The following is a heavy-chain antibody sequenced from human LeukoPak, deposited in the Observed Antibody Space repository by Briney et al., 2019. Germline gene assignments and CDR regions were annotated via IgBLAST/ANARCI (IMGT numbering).Heavy chain of an antibody. CDR1: GGSFSGYH. Sequence: SETLSLTCAVYGGSFSGYHWSWIRQPPGKGLEWIGEINHSGSTNYNPSLKSRVTISVDTSKNQFSLKLSSVTAADTAVYYCARQRFYGMDVWGQGTTVTVSS. V-gene: IGHV4-34*01. CDR2: INHSGST. CDR3: ARQRFYGMDV. J-gene: IGHJ6*02.